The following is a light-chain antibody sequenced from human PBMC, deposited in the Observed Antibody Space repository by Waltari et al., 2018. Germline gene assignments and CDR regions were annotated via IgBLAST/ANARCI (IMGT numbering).Light chain of an antibody. CDR3: QQRSYWYS. V-gene: IGKV3-11*01. CDR1: QSVDGF. CDR2: DTS. J-gene: IGKJ2*03. Sequence: EIVLTQSPATLSLSPGERATLSCRASQSVDGFLAWYQLRPGQAPRLLIYDTSKRATGIPARFSGSGSGTDFTLTISSLEPEDFAVYYCQQRSYWYSCGQGTKLEIK.